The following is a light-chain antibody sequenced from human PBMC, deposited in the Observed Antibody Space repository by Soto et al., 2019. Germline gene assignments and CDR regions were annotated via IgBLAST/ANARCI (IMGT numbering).Light chain of an antibody. CDR3: QQSYSAPPT. V-gene: IGKV1-39*01. CDR1: QSIAKY. Sequence: DIQMTQSPSSLSASVGDRVTITCRASQSIAKYLNWYQQKPGKAPKLLIYTSSNLQSGVPSTFSGSGFGTDFTLTISSLQPEDFAIYYCQQSYSAPPTFGQGTKVEIK. CDR2: TSS. J-gene: IGKJ1*01.